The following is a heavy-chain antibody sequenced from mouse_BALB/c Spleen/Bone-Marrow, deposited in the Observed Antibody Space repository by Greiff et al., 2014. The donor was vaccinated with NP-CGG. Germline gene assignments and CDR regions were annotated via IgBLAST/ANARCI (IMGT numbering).Heavy chain of an antibody. CDR1: GYTFTSYW. V-gene: IGHV1-7*01. CDR3: AKSRTAAYFDY. J-gene: IGHJ2*01. CDR2: INPSTGYT. Sequence: VQLQQSGAELAKPGASVTMSCKASGYTFTSYWMHWVKQRPGQGLEWIGYINPSTGYTEYNQKFKDKATLTADKSSSTAFMKLSSLTSEDSAIYYCAKSRTAAYFDYWGQGTTLTVSS. D-gene: IGHD4-1*01.